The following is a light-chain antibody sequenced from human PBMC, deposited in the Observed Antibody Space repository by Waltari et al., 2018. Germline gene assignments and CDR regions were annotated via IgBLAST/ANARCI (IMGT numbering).Light chain of an antibody. CDR1: SGHSSYA. J-gene: IGLJ3*02. CDR3: QTWGTDIGV. Sequence: QLVLTQSPSASASLGASVKLTCTLSSGHSSYAIAWHQQQPEKGPRYVMKVNSDGSHNKGGGIPARFSGSRAGAERYLTISSLQSEDEADYYCQTWGTDIGVFGGGTKLTVL. V-gene: IGLV4-69*01. CDR2: VNSDGSH.